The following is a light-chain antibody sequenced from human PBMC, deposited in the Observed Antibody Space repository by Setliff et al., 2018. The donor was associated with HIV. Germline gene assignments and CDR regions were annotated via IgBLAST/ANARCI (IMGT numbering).Light chain of an antibody. CDR1: SSDVGSYNL. Sequence: QSVLAQPASVSGSPGQSITISCTGTSSDVGSYNLVSWYQQHPGKAPKLMIYEVSKRPSGVSNRFSGSKSGNTASLTISGLQAEDETDYYCCSYADNSTWVFGGGTQLTVL. V-gene: IGLV2-23*02. CDR2: EVS. CDR3: CSYADNSTWV. J-gene: IGLJ3*02.